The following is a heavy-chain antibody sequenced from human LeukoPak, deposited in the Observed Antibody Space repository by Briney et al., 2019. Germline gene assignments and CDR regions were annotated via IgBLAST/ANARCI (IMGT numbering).Heavy chain of an antibody. Sequence: GRSLRLSCAASGFTFSSYGMHWLRQAPGKGLEWVAVIWDDGSNKYYADSVKGRLTISRDNSKNTLYLQMNSLRAEDTAVYYCVRGLRWGRYYYGMDVWGQGTTVTVS. CDR1: GFTFSSYG. CDR2: IWDDGSNK. J-gene: IGHJ6*02. CDR3: VRGLRWGRYYYGMDV. V-gene: IGHV3-33*01. D-gene: IGHD4-23*01.